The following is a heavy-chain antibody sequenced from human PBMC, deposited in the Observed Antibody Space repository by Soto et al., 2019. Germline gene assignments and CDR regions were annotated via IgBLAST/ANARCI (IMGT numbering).Heavy chain of an antibody. CDR3: AKDGSQKDDDGNWLGS. V-gene: IGHV3-43*01. J-gene: IGHJ5*01. Sequence: EVQLVESGGDVVQPGGSLRLSCAAPGFTFEDYTIHWVRQAPGKALEWVSLISWDGGTTYYTHSVKGRFTISRDNSKNSLYLQMNSLRPEDTALYYCAKDGSQKDDDGNWLGSWGQGTLVTVSS. CDR1: GFTFEDYT. D-gene: IGHD3-16*01. CDR2: ISWDGGTT.